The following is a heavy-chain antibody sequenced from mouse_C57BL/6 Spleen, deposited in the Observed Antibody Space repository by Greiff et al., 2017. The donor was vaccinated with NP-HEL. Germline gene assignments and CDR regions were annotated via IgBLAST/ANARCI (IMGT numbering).Heavy chain of an antibody. CDR3: ARGGSYDYDGGVDY. V-gene: IGHV1-80*01. CDR2: IYPGDGDT. CDR1: GYAFSSYW. D-gene: IGHD2-4*01. J-gene: IGHJ2*01. Sequence: VKLMESGAELVKPGASVKISCKASGYAFSSYWMNWVKQRPGKGLEWIGQIYPGDGDTNYNGKFKGKATLTADKSSSTAYMQLSSLTSEDSAVYFCARGGSYDYDGGVDYWGQGTTLTVSS.